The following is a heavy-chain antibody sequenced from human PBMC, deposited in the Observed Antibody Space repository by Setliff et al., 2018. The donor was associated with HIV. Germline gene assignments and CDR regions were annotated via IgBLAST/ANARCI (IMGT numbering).Heavy chain of an antibody. D-gene: IGHD6-25*01. J-gene: IGHJ1*01. CDR3: LIGGRRYPSGWEH. CDR1: GGTFINSA. V-gene: IGHV1-69*13. Sequence: ASVKVSCKASGGTFINSAFNWVRQAPGQGLEWMGSIIPIFGTGNYAQNFQGRVTITADGSTSTAYMELSSLRPEDTAVYYCLIGGRRYPSGWEHWGQGTLVTVSS. CDR2: IIPIFGTG.